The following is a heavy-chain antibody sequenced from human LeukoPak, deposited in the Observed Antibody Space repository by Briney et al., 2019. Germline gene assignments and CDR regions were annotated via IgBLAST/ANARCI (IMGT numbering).Heavy chain of an antibody. Sequence: GGSLRLSCAASGFTFSNYNMNWVRQTPGKGLEWVSSISSSTSYIYYADSVKGRFTISRDNAKNSVYLQMDSLRAEDTAVYYCAELGITMIGGVRGKGTTVTISS. CDR3: AELGITMIGGV. J-gene: IGHJ6*04. D-gene: IGHD3-10*02. V-gene: IGHV3-21*01. CDR1: GFTFSNYN. CDR2: ISSSTSYI.